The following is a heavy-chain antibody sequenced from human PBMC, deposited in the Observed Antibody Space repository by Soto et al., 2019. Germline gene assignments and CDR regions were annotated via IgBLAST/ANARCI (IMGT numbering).Heavy chain of an antibody. V-gene: IGHV3-23*01. CDR3: ARDLTTHDY. Sequence: EVQLLESGGGLVQPGGSLKLSCVGSGFTFSSHAMTRVRQAPGKGLEWVSTLGGIGAYYADSVKGRFTISRDDSKNTVNLQMNGLRAEDTAIYYCARDLTTHDYWGQGTVVTVSS. CDR1: GFTFSSHA. J-gene: IGHJ4*02. CDR2: LGGIGA.